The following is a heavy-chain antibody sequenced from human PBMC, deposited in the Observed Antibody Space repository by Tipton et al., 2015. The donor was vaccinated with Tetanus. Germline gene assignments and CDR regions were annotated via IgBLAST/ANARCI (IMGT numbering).Heavy chain of an antibody. Sequence: TLSLTCTVSGGSISSGGYYWSWIRQHPGKGLEWIGDIYYSGSTYYNPSLKSRVTISVDTPKNQFSLKLNSVTAADTAVYYCARDQARGARGWNYFDYWGQGTLLTVSS. D-gene: IGHD6-6*01. CDR2: IYYSGST. J-gene: IGHJ4*02. CDR1: GGSISSGGYY. CDR3: ARDQARGARGWNYFDY. V-gene: IGHV4-31*03.